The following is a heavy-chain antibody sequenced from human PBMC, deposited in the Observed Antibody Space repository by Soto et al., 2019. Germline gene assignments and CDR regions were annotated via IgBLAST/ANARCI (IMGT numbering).Heavy chain of an antibody. J-gene: IGHJ1*01. CDR2: IRGDGSAT. V-gene: IGHV3-74*01. CDR1: GFAFNDYW. Sequence: PGGSLRLSCSASGFAFNDYWMHWVRQAPGKGLVWVSRIRGDGSATYYPDSVKGRFTISRDNSQNTLYLQMNSLRAEDTAIYYCARGAENAGGWLEYFLHWGQGTLVTVSS. D-gene: IGHD6-19*01. CDR3: ARGAENAGGWLEYFLH.